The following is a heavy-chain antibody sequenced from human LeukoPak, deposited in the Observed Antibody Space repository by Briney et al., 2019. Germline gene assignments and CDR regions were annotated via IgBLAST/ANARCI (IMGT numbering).Heavy chain of an antibody. CDR3: ARIGQISHYCSSTSCYRGAFDI. D-gene: IGHD2-2*01. V-gene: IGHV1-69*13. Sequence: ASVKVSCKASGGTFSSYAISWVRQAPGQGLEWMGGIIPIFGTANYAQKFQGRVTITADESTSTDYMELSSLRSEDTAVYYCARIGQISHYCSSTSCYRGAFDIWGQGTMVTVSS. J-gene: IGHJ3*02. CDR2: IIPIFGTA. CDR1: GGTFSSYA.